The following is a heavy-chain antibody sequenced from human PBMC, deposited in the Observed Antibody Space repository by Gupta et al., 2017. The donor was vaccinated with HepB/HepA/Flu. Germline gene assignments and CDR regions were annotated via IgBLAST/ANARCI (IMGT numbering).Heavy chain of an antibody. V-gene: IGHV4-4*02. CDR2: IYHRGSN. Sequence: QVQLQESGPGLVKPSGTLSLTCAVSGGSISSSNWWSWVRQPPGKGLEWSGEIYHRGSNNDNPALKSRVTIAVDKSKDQFALKLRYVTAADTAVYYGARDSSGWPFDDGGHGTLVTVSS. J-gene: IGHJ4*01. CDR3: ARDSSGWPFDD. CDR1: GGSISSSNW. D-gene: IGHD6-19*01.